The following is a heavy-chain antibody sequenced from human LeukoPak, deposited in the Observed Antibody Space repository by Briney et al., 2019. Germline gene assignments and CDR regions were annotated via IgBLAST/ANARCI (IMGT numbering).Heavy chain of an antibody. J-gene: IGHJ4*02. D-gene: IGHD3-10*01. Sequence: SETLSLTCTVSGGSINNYYWSWIRQPPGKGLEWIGYIDNSGNTKYNPSLWGRVTMFVDTSNNQFSLRLTSLTAADTAVYYCAREGGGSGIYPYYFDYWGQGTLVTVSS. CDR1: GGSINNYY. V-gene: IGHV4-4*08. CDR3: AREGGGSGIYPYYFDY. CDR2: IDNSGNT.